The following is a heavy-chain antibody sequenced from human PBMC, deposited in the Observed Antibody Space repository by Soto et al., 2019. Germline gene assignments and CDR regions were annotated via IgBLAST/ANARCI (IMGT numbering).Heavy chain of an antibody. CDR2: ISSNGGST. CDR1: GFTFSSYA. V-gene: IGHV3-64D*06. J-gene: IGHJ4*02. D-gene: IGHD3-22*01. CDR3: VKDEGYYDSSGPFDY. Sequence: LRLSCSASGFTFSSYAMHWVRQAPGKGLEYVSAISSNGGSTYYADSVKGRFTISRDNSKNTLYLQMSSLRAEDTAVYYCVKDEGYYDSSGPFDYWGQGTLVTVSS.